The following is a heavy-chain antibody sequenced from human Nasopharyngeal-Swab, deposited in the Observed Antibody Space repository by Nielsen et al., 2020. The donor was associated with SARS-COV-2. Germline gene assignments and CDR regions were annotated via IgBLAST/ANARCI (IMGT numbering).Heavy chain of an antibody. CDR1: GGSISSSSCY. CDR2: IYYSGST. J-gene: IGHJ4*02. CDR3: ARDESWAAGNYFDY. Sequence: SGTLSLTCTVSGGSISSSSCYWGWIRQPPGKGLEWIGIIYYSGSTYYNPSLKSRVTISVDTSKNQFSLKLSSVTAADTAVYYCARDESWAAGNYFDYWGQGTLVTVAS. V-gene: IGHV4-39*07. D-gene: IGHD6-13*01.